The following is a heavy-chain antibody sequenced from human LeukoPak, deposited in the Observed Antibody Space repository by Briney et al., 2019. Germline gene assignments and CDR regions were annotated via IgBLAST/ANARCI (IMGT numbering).Heavy chain of an antibody. CDR3: ARLSDTAAAFDI. D-gene: IGHD5-18*01. V-gene: IGHV4-59*08. Sequence: SETLSLTCTLSGGSLSSYYWSWIRQPPGKGLEWIGYIYCSGSTNYNPSLKSRVTISVDTSKNQFSLKLSSVTAADTAVYYCARLSDTAAAFDIWGQGTMVTVSS. J-gene: IGHJ3*02. CDR1: GGSLSSYY. CDR2: IYCSGST.